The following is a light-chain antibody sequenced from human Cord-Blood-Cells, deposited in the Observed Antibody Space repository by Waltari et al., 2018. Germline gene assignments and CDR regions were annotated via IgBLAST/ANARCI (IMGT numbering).Light chain of an antibody. CDR2: SNS. CDR1: SSNIGSNT. V-gene: IGLV1-44*01. J-gene: IGLJ2*01. Sequence: QSVLTQPPSASGTPGQRVTISCSGSSSNIGSNTVNWYQQLPGTAPKLLIYSNSQRPSGVPDRFSSSKSGTSASLAISGLQSEDEADYYCAAWDDSLNGQVVFGGGTKLTVL. CDR3: AAWDDSLNGQVV.